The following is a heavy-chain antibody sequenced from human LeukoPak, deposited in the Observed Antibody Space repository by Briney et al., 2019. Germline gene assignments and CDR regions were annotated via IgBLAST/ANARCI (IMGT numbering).Heavy chain of an antibody. V-gene: IGHV3-21*01. Sequence: GGSLRLSCAASGFTFSSYSMYWVRQAPGKGLEWVSSISTGSGYIYYADSVKGRFTISRDNAKNLLYLQMNSLRAEDTAVYYCARDRICSGGNCYSHWFDPWGQGTLVTVSS. J-gene: IGHJ5*02. CDR2: ISTGSGYI. D-gene: IGHD2-15*01. CDR1: GFTFSSYS. CDR3: ARDRICSGGNCYSHWFDP.